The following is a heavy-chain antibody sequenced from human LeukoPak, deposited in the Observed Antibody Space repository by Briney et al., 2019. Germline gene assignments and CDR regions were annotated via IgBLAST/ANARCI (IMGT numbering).Heavy chain of an antibody. Sequence: GGSLRLTCAASGFTFSSYAMSWVRQAPGKGLEWVSAISGSGGSTYYADSVKGRFTISRDNSKNTLYLQMNSLRAEDTAVYYCAKTGRSGYYDSSGYSDDAFDIWGQGTMVTVSS. V-gene: IGHV3-23*01. J-gene: IGHJ3*02. CDR3: AKTGRSGYYDSSGYSDDAFDI. D-gene: IGHD3-22*01. CDR1: GFTFSSYA. CDR2: ISGSGGST.